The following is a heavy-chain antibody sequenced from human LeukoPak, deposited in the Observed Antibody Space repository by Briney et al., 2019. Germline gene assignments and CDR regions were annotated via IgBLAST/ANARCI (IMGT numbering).Heavy chain of an antibody. J-gene: IGHJ4*02. Sequence: SETRSLTCTVSGGSISSDYWSWVRQPPGKGLEWIGHIYNSGRTNYNPSLKSRVTMSVDTSKNHFSLKLSSVTAADTALYYCVRHEEDSSGWYGLGYWGQGTLVTVS. CDR2: IYNSGRT. V-gene: IGHV4-59*08. D-gene: IGHD6-13*01. CDR3: VRHEEDSSGWYGLGY. CDR1: GGSISSDY.